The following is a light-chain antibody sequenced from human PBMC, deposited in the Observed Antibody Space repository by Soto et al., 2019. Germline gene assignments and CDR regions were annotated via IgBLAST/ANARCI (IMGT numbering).Light chain of an antibody. V-gene: IGLV1-40*01. CDR3: QSYDSSLSGYV. J-gene: IGLJ1*01. CDR1: SSNIGTPYD. Sequence: QSVLTQPPSVSGAPGQRVTISCTGSSSNIGTPYDVHWYQQVPGTAPKLLIYGNRNRPPGVPDRFSGSKSGTSASLAITGLQAEDEADYYCQSYDSSLSGYVFGTGTKLTVL. CDR2: GNR.